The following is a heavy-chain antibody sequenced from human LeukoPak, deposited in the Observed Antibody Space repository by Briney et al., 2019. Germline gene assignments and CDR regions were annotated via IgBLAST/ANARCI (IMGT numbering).Heavy chain of an antibody. CDR3: AKDMDPVVSSSSLPDY. J-gene: IGHJ4*02. V-gene: IGHV3-11*01. Sequence: GGSLRLSCAASGFTFSDYYMSWIRQAPGKGLEWVSYISSSGSTIYYADSVKGRFTISRDNAKNSLYLQMNSLRAEDMALYYCAKDMDPVVSSSSLPDYWGQGTLVTVSS. CDR2: ISSSGSTI. CDR1: GFTFSDYY. D-gene: IGHD6-6*01.